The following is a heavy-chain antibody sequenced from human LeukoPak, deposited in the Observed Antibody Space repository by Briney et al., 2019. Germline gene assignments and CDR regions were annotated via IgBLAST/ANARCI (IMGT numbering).Heavy chain of an antibody. J-gene: IGHJ4*02. CDR3: TTRSAFWSGSDY. D-gene: IGHD3-3*01. V-gene: IGHV3-15*01. CDR1: GFTFSNVW. Sequence: GGSLRLSCAASGFTFSNVWMSWVRQASGKGLEWVGRIKSKTDGGTTDYAAPVKGRFTISRDDSKNTLYLQMNSLKTEDTAVYYCTTRSAFWSGSDYWGQGTLVTVSS. CDR2: IKSKTDGGTT.